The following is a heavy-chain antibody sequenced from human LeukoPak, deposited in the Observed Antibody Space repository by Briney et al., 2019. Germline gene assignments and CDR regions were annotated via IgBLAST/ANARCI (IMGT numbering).Heavy chain of an antibody. CDR3: ARIDCSGGSCYLVDAFDI. CDR2: FDPEDGET. Sequence: ASVKVSCKVSGYTLTELSMHWVRQAPGKGLEWMGGFDPEDGETIYAQKFQGRVTMTEDTSTDTAYMELSSLRSEDMAVYYCARIDCSGGSCYLVDAFDIWGQGTMVTVSS. CDR1: GYTLTELS. V-gene: IGHV1-24*01. D-gene: IGHD2-15*01. J-gene: IGHJ3*02.